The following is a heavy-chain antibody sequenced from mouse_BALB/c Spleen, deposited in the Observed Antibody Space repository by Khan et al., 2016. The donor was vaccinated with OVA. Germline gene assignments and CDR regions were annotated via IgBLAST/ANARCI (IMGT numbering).Heavy chain of an antibody. D-gene: IGHD1-2*01. CDR2: ISPGSGDT. J-gene: IGHJ3*01. CDR3: ARRNYVGYTVAD. Sequence: QVQLKQSGAELARPGASVKLSCKASGYTFTDYYINWVKQRPGQGLEWIGEISPGSGDTYYNERFKGKATLTAHNSSSTAYMPHSSLNSEADAVYFCARRNYVGYTVADGGQGTLVTVSA. V-gene: IGHV1-77*01. CDR1: GYTFTDYY.